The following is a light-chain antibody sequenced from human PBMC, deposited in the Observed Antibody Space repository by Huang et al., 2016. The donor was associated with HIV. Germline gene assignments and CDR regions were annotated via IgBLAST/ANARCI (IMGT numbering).Light chain of an antibody. V-gene: IGKV2-29*03. CDR3: MQRIHLPLT. CDR2: EVS. CDR1: ESLMYRDGKTY. Sequence: DIVMTQTPLSLSVTPGQTASISCKSSESLMYRDGKTYLSWFLQRPGQSPQLLIYEVSSRFSGVPDRFSGSGSGTDFTLKISRVEAEDVGTYYCMQRIHLPLTFGRGTKVEIK. J-gene: IGKJ1*01.